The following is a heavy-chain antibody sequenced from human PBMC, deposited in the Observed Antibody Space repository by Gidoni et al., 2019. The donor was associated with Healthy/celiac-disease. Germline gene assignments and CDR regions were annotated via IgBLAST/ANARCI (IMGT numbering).Heavy chain of an antibody. CDR1: GLTFDDYA. J-gene: IGHJ6*03. CDR3: AKAFGYSGWIYYYYMDV. CDR2: ISWDGGST. D-gene: IGHD5-12*01. Sequence: EVQLVESGGVVVQPGGCLRLSCAASGLTFDDYAMHWVRQAPGKGLEWVSLISWDGGSTYYADSVKGRFTISRDNSKNSLYLQMNSLRAEDTALYYCAKAFGYSGWIYYYYMDVWGKGTTVTVSS. V-gene: IGHV3-43D*03.